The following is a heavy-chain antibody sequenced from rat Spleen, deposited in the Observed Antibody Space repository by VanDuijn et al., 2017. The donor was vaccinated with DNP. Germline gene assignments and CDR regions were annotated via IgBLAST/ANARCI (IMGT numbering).Heavy chain of an antibody. V-gene: IGHV2-41*01. J-gene: IGHJ3*01. Sequence: QVQLKESGPGLVQPSQTLSLTCTVAGFSLIGYNVHWVRQPPGKDLEWRGVIWNNGGTRYNSVLKSRLRISRDTSKRQVFLKMNSLQTEDTATYYCARSPETSYIYFPWAYWGQGTLVTVSS. CDR3: ARSPETSYIYFPWAY. D-gene: IGHD1-2*01. CDR1: GFSLIGYN. CDR2: IWNNGGT.